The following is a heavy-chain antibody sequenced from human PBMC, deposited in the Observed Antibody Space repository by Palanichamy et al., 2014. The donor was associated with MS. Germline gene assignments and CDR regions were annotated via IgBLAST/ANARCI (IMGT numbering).Heavy chain of an antibody. D-gene: IGHD6-13*01. Sequence: EVQLVESGGGLVQPGGSLRLSCAASGFTFNHYWMHWVRQAPGEGLVWVSRINHAGSGTTYADSVKGRFTISRDNAKNTLFLQMNSLRAEDTAVYYCARAPYYSASWSGDLGMDVWGQGTAVTVSS. CDR1: GFTFNHYW. CDR3: ARAPYYSASWSGDLGMDV. V-gene: IGHV3-74*01. CDR2: INHAGSGT. J-gene: IGHJ6*02.